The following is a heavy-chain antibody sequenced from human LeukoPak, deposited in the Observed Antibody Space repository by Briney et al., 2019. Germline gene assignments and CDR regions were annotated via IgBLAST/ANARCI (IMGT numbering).Heavy chain of an antibody. CDR1: GFTVSSNY. V-gene: IGHV3-53*01. Sequence: PGGSLRLSCAASGFTVSSNYMSWVRQAPGKGLEWVSVIYSGGSTYYADSVKGRFTISRDNSKNTLYLQMNSLRAEDTAVYYCARDMITRAYWYFDLWGRGTLVTVSS. J-gene: IGHJ2*01. CDR2: IYSGGST. D-gene: IGHD3-16*01. CDR3: ARDMITRAYWYFDL.